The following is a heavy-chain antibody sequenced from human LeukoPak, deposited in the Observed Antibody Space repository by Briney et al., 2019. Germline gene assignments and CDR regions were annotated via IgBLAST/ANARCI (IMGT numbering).Heavy chain of an antibody. J-gene: IGHJ6*03. D-gene: IGHD4-17*01. V-gene: IGHV3-33*06. CDR1: GFTFSSYG. CDR2: IWYDGSNK. Sequence: GGSLRLSCAASGFTFSSYGMHWVRQAPGKGLEGLAVIWYDGSNKYYADSVKVRFTIYRDNSKNTLYLQMNSLRAKDTAVYYCAKDHGCRVAHSDYGEYYMDVWGKGTTVTVSS. CDR3: AKDHGCRVAHSDYGEYYMDV.